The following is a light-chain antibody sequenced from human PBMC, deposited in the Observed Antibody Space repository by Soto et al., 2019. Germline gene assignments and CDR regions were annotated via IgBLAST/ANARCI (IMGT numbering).Light chain of an antibody. CDR1: HSVDSN. CDR2: GAS. CDR3: QQYNTWPLT. Sequence: EIEMTQSPATLSVSPGGRATLSCRTSHSVDSNLAWYQQKPGQAPRLLIFGASTTAPGIPARFSGSGSGTDFTLTISSLQSEDFAVHYCQQYNTWPLTFGGGTKVDIK. J-gene: IGKJ4*01. V-gene: IGKV3D-15*01.